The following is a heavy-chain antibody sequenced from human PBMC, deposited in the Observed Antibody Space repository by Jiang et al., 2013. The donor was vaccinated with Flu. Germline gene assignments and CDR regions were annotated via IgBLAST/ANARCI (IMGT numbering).Heavy chain of an antibody. J-gene: IGHJ6*02. V-gene: IGHV3-53*04. CDR3: ARGMGIAADYPYYYGMDV. CDR1: GFTVSSNY. CDR2: IYSGGST. Sequence: VQLVESGGGLVQPGGSLRPSCAASGFTVSSNYMSWVRQAPGKGLEWVSVIYSGGSTYYADSVKGRFTISRHNSKNTLYLQMNSLRAEDTAVYYCARGMGIAADYPYYYGMDVWGQGTTVTVSS. D-gene: IGHD6-13*01.